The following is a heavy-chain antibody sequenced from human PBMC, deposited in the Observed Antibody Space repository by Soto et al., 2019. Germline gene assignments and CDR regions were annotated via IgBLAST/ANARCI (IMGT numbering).Heavy chain of an antibody. D-gene: IGHD1-1*01. CDR1: GGSISSYY. V-gene: IGHV4-59*01. CDR3: WRVHLLEKVIDY. Sequence: SETLSLTCTVSGGSISSYYWSWIRQTPGKGLEWIGYVFYRGGTAYNPSLKRRFIISMDMSKSQFSLTVHSVPTADTATSYCWRVHLLEKVIDYWGQGTPVTIAS. CDR2: VFYRGGT. J-gene: IGHJ4*02.